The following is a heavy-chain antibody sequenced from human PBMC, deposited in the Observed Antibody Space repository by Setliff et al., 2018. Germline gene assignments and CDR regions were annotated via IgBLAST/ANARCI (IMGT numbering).Heavy chain of an antibody. CDR2: ISNSGSLI. J-gene: IGHJ4*02. Sequence: PGGSLRLSCVVSGFTFSDYYMSWIRQAPGKGLEWVSHISNSGSLIYYADSVKGRFTISRDNAKNSLFLQMNSLGTEDTAVYYCARGNALDYWGQGTLVTVSS. V-gene: IGHV3-11*01. D-gene: IGHD1-1*01. CDR1: GFTFSDYY. CDR3: ARGNALDY.